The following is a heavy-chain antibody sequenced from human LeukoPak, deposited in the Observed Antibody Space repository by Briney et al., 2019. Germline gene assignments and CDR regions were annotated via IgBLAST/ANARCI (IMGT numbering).Heavy chain of an antibody. J-gene: IGHJ6*03. CDR1: GFTFSSYA. CDR2: ISGSGGST. CDR3: ANSWELPYYYYYYMDV. V-gene: IGHV3-23*01. Sequence: GGSLRLSCAASGFTFSSYAMSWVRQAPGKGLEWVSAISGSGGSTYYADSVKGRFTISRDNSKNTLYLQMNSLRAEDTAVYYCANSWELPYYYYYYMDVWGKGTTVTVSS. D-gene: IGHD1-26*01.